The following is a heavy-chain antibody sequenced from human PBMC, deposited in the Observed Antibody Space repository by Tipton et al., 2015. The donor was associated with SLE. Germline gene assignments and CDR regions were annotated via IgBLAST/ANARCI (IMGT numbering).Heavy chain of an antibody. CDR3: ARGEAPLGSSYLFDY. V-gene: IGHV4-34*01. D-gene: IGHD6-13*01. J-gene: IGHJ4*02. CDR1: GGSFSGYY. CDR2: INHSGST. Sequence: TLSLTCAVYGGSFSGYYWSWIRQPPGKGLEWIGEINHSGSTNYNPSLKSRVTISVDTSKNQFSLKLSSVTAADTAVYYCARGEAPLGSSYLFDYWGQGTRVTVSS.